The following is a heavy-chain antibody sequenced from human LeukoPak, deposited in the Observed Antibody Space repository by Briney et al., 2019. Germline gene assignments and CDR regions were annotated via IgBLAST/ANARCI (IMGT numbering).Heavy chain of an antibody. J-gene: IGHJ4*02. Sequence: SETLSLTCTVSGGSVSSGSYYWSWIRQPPGKGLEWIGYIYYSGSTNYNPSLKSRVTISVDTSKNQFSLMLSSVTAADTAVYYCARDRRAYSSGWYDYWGQGTLVTVSS. V-gene: IGHV4-61*01. CDR3: ARDRRAYSSGWYDY. CDR2: IYYSGST. D-gene: IGHD6-19*01. CDR1: GGSVSSGSYY.